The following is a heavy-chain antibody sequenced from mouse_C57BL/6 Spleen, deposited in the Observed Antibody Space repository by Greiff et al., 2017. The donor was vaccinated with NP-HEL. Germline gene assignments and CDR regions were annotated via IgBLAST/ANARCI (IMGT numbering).Heavy chain of an antibody. CDR2: INPNNGGT. Sequence: VQLQQSGPELVKPGASVKISCKASGYTFTDYYMNWVKQSHGKSLEWIGDINPNNGGTSYNQKFKGKATLTVDKSSSTAYMELRSLTSKDAAVYYCAIKNYYDYGRGFDYWGQGTTLTVSS. CDR3: AIKNYYDYGRGFDY. CDR1: GYTFTDYY. V-gene: IGHV1-26*01. J-gene: IGHJ2*01. D-gene: IGHD2-4*01.